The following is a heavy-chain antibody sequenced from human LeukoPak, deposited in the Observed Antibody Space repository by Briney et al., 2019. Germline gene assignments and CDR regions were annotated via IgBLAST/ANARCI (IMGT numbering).Heavy chain of an antibody. J-gene: IGHJ4*02. CDR3: ARELNPPFAS. CDR1: GFTFSSYA. Sequence: SGGSLTLSCAASGFTFSSYAMSWVRQAPGKGLEWVSAISGSGGSTYYADSVRGRFTIYRDNSKNTLYLQMHILRAEVTAIYYCARELNPPFASWGQGTLVTAS. CDR2: ISGSGGST. D-gene: IGHD3-16*01. V-gene: IGHV3-23*01.